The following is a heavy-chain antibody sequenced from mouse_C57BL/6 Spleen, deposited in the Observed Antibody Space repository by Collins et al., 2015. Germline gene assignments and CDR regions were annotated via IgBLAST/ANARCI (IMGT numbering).Heavy chain of an antibody. J-gene: IGHJ2*01. CDR2: IYPRSANN. V-gene: IGHV1-81*01. CDR3: ARRIGDY. Sequence: RTGQGLEWIGEIYPRSANNYYNEKFKVKATLTADKSSSTAYMELRSLTSEDSAVYFCARRIGDYWGLGTTLTVSS.